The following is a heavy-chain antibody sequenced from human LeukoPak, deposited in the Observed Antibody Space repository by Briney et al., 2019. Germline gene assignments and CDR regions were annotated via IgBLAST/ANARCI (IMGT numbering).Heavy chain of an antibody. CDR2: IGTAGDT. D-gene: IGHD3-16*02. V-gene: IGHV3-13*01. CDR3: ARGSYPYYYMDV. J-gene: IGHJ6*03. Sequence: GGSLRLSCAASGFTFSSYDMHWVRQATGKGLERVSAIGTAGDTYYPGSVKGRFTISRENAKNSLYLQMNSLRAGDTAVYYCARGSYPYYYMDVWGKGTTVTVSS. CDR1: GFTFSSYD.